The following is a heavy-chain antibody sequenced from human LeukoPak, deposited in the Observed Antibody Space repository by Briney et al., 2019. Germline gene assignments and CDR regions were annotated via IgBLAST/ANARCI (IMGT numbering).Heavy chain of an antibody. V-gene: IGHV4-59*01. CDR3: ARGEAVAVLDY. J-gene: IGHJ4*02. D-gene: IGHD6-19*01. CDR2: IYYSGST. Sequence: PSETLSLTCTVSGGSISSYYWSWIRQPPGKGLEWIGYIYYSGSTNYNPSLKSRVTISVDTSKNQFSLKLSSVTAADTAVYYCARGEAVAVLDYWGQGTLVTVSS. CDR1: GGSISSYY.